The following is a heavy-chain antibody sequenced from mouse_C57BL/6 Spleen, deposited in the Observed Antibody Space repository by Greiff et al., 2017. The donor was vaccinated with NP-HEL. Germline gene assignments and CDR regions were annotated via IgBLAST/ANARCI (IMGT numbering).Heavy chain of an antibody. V-gene: IGHV1-26*01. J-gene: IGHJ1*03. D-gene: IGHD2-1*01. Sequence: EVQLQQSGPELVKPGASVKISCKASGYTFTDYYMNWVKQSHGKSLEWIGDINPNNGGTSYNQKFKGKATLTVDKSSSTAYMELRSLTSEDSAVYYCARGEIYSGYFDGWGTGTTVTVSS. CDR2: INPNNGGT. CDR3: ARGEIYSGYFDG. CDR1: GYTFTDYY.